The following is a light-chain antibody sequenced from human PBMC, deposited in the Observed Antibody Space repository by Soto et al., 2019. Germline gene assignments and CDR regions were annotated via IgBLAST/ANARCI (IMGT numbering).Light chain of an antibody. CDR1: SSHVGSYDF. Sequence: QSALTQPASVSGSPGQSITISCTRSSSHVGSYDFVSWYQQHPGKAPKVLIYEVTKRPSGVSNRFSGSKSGNTASLTISGLQAADEADYYCCADAGSSRYVFGTGTKVTVL. CDR2: EVT. V-gene: IGLV2-23*02. J-gene: IGLJ1*01. CDR3: CADAGSSRYV.